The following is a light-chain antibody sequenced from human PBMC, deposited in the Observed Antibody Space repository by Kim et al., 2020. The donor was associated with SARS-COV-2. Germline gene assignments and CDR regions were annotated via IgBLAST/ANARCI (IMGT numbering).Light chain of an antibody. CDR3: SSWASTTSYV. Sequence: GQSITISCTGTRLDVGGYNYVSWYQQPPGKAPKLMIYDVHNRPTGVSDRFSGSKSGNPASLTISGLQAEDEADYYCSSWASTTSYVFGTGTKVTVL. CDR1: RLDVGGYNY. J-gene: IGLJ1*01. V-gene: IGLV2-14*03. CDR2: DVH.